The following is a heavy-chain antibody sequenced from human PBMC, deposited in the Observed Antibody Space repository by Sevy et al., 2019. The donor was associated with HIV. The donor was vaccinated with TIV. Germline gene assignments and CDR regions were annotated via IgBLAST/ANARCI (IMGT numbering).Heavy chain of an antibody. CDR3: ARDRLWFGELPTGRRGWDAFDI. D-gene: IGHD3-10*01. J-gene: IGHJ3*02. CDR1: GGSISSGGYY. CDR2: IYYSGST. Sequence: SETLSLTCTVSGGSISSGGYYWSWIRQHPGKGLEWIGYIYYSGSTYYNPSLKSRVTISVDTVKKPFSLKLSSVTAADTAVYYGARDRLWFGELPTGRRGWDAFDIWGQGTMVTVSS. V-gene: IGHV4-31*03.